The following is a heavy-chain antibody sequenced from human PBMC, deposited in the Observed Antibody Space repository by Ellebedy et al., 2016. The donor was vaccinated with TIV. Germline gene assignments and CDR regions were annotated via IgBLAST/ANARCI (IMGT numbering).Heavy chain of an antibody. CDR2: ISPDGRDK. Sequence: PGGSLRLSCAASGFTFSSSILHWVRQAPGKGLEWVALISPDGRDKQYGAAVKGRSTISRDASRNTLYLQMDSLRTDDTALSYCAREAYSSGRAGTFDYWGQGALVTVSS. J-gene: IGHJ4*02. D-gene: IGHD6-19*01. V-gene: IGHV3-30*04. CDR3: AREAYSSGRAGTFDY. CDR1: GFTFSSSI.